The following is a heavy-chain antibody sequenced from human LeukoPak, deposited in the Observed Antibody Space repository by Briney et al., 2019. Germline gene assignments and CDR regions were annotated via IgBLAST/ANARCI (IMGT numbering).Heavy chain of an antibody. CDR1: GGSISSYY. CDR2: IYTSGST. J-gene: IGHJ6*03. D-gene: IGHD3-3*01. V-gene: IGHV4-4*09. CDR3: ARLTTIFGVVSHYYMDV. Sequence: SETLSLTCTVSGGSISSYYWSWLRQPPGKGLEWIGYIYTSGSTNYNPSLKSRVTISVDTSKNQFSLKLSSVTAADTAVYYCARLTTIFGVVSHYYMDVWGKGTTVTVSS.